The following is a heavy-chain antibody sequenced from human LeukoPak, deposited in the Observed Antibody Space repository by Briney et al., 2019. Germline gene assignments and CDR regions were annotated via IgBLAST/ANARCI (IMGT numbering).Heavy chain of an antibody. CDR3: AREDYSGSYQSWIDY. CDR2: ISSSSSTI. D-gene: IGHD1-26*01. J-gene: IGHJ4*02. V-gene: IGHV3-48*04. CDR1: GFTFNSHN. Sequence: GGSLRLSCAASGFTFNSHNMHWVRQAPGKGLEWVSYISSSSSTIYYADSVKGRFTISRDNAKNSLYLQMNSLRAEDTGVYYCAREDYSGSYQSWIDYWGQGTLVTVSS.